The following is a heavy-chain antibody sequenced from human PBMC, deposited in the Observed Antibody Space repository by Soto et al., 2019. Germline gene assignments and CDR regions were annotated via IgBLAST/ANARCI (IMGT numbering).Heavy chain of an antibody. J-gene: IGHJ4*02. CDR2: IYHSGST. D-gene: IGHD3-9*01. CDR1: GYSISSGYY. Sequence: SETLSLTCAVSGYSISSGYYWGWIRQPPGKGLEWIGSIYHSGSTYYNPSLKSRVTISVDTYKNQFSLKLSSVTAADTAVYSCARGPHDILLGHYSYYFDYWGPGTLVTVSS. CDR3: ARGPHDILLGHYSYYFDY. V-gene: IGHV4-38-2*01.